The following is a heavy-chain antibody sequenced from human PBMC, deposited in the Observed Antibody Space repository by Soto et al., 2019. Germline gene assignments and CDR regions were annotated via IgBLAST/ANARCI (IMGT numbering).Heavy chain of an antibody. CDR1: GGSISSSSYY. V-gene: IGHV4-39*01. D-gene: IGHD2-8*01. Sequence: PSETLSLTCTVSGGSISSSSYYWGRIRQPPGKGLEWIGSIYYSGSTYYNPSLKSRVTISVDTSKNQFSLKLSSVTAADTAVYYCARQPAGTRQCTNGVCYDYYYYGMHVWGPGTTVTVSS. CDR2: IYYSGST. CDR3: ARQPAGTRQCTNGVCYDYYYYGMHV. J-gene: IGHJ6*02.